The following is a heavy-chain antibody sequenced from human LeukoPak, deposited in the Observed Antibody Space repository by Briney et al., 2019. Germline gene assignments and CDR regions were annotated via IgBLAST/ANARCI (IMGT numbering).Heavy chain of an antibody. J-gene: IGHJ5*02. CDR2: INTNTGNP. D-gene: IGHD1-26*01. Sequence: ASVKVSCKASGYTFTSYAMNWVRQAPGQGLEWMGWINTNTGNPTYAQGFTGRFVFSLDTSVSTAYLQISSLKAEGTAVYYCAREYAIVGVDWFDPWGQGTLVTVSS. CDR1: GYTFTSYA. V-gene: IGHV7-4-1*02. CDR3: AREYAIVGVDWFDP.